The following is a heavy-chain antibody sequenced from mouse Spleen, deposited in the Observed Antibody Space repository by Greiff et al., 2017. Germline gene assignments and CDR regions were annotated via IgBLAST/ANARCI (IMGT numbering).Heavy chain of an antibody. J-gene: IGHJ2*01. Sequence: EVQLQESGPGLVKPSQSLSLTCSVTGYSITSGYYWNWIRQFRGNNLEWMGYISYDGSNNYNPSLKNRISITRDTSKNQFFLKLNSVTTEDTATYYCARDYYGSSLDYWGQGTTLTVSS. D-gene: IGHD1-1*01. CDR3: ARDYYGSSLDY. CDR2: ISYDGSN. V-gene: IGHV3-6*01. CDR1: GYSITSGYY.